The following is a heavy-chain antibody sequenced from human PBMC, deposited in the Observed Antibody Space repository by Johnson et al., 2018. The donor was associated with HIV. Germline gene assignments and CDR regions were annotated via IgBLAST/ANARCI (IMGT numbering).Heavy chain of an antibody. J-gene: IGHJ3*02. CDR2: ISHDGSHQ. V-gene: IGHV3-30*04. CDR3: ARDGGIAATDAFDI. CDR1: GFTFSSYA. D-gene: IGHD6-13*01. Sequence: QVLLVESGGGVVQPGRSLRLSCAASGFTFSSYAMHWDRQAPGKGLEWVAVISHDGSHQSYADSVKGRLTISRDNSKNTLDLQMNSLRAEDTAVYYCARDGGIAATDAFDIWGQGTMVTVSS.